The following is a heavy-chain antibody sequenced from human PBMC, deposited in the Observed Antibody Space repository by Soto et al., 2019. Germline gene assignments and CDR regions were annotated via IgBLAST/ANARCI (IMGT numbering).Heavy chain of an antibody. V-gene: IGHV3-21*01. CDR2: ISSSSSYI. J-gene: IGHJ4*02. D-gene: IGHD3-22*01. CDR3: ARDLCADYYDSSGYCFDY. CDR1: GFTFSSYS. Sequence: PGGSLRLSCAASGFTFSSYSMNWVRQAPGKGLEWVSSISSSSSYIYYADSVKGRFTISRDNAKNSLYLQMNSLRAEDTAVYYCARDLCADYYDSSGYCFDYWGQGTLVTVSS.